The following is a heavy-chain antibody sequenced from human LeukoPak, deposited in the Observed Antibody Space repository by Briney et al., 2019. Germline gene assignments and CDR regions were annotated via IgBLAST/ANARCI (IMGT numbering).Heavy chain of an antibody. V-gene: IGHV3-23*01. Sequence: GGSLRLSCAASEFTFNNAWMSWVRQAPGKGLEWVSAISGSGGSTYYADSVKGRFTISRDNSKNTLYLQMNSLRAEDTAVYYCAKGGSVLLWFGELRVYWGQGTLVTVSS. J-gene: IGHJ4*02. D-gene: IGHD3-10*01. CDR2: ISGSGGST. CDR3: AKGGSVLLWFGELRVY. CDR1: EFTFNNAW.